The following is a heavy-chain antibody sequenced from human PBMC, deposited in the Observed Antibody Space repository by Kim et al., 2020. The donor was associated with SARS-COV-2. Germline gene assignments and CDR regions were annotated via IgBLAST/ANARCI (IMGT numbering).Heavy chain of an antibody. CDR3: AKAGSGSPAYYYYYMDV. CDR1: GFTFSSYV. Sequence: GGSLRLSCAASGFTFSSYVWHWVRQDAVKGRACLAVISYDGSNKYYADAVKGRFTISRDNAKNMLYLQRHSLRAVDTAVYYCAKAGSGSPAYYYYYMDVWGKGSTVTVAS. J-gene: IGHJ6*03. V-gene: IGHV3-30*18. CDR2: ISYDGSNK. D-gene: IGHD2-15*01.